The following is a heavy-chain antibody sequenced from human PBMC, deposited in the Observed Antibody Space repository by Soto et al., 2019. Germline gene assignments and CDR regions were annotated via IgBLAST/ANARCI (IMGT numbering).Heavy chain of an antibody. Sequence: GGSLRLSCSASGVTFSSYAMHWVRQAPGKGLEYVSAISSNGGSTYYADSVKGRFTISRDNSKNTLYLQMSSLRAEDTAVYYCVKDGPLAGDIEDYYYYGMDVWGQGTTVTVSS. J-gene: IGHJ6*02. CDR2: ISSNGGST. V-gene: IGHV3-64D*06. CDR3: VKDGPLAGDIEDYYYYGMDV. D-gene: IGHD3-3*02. CDR1: GVTFSSYA.